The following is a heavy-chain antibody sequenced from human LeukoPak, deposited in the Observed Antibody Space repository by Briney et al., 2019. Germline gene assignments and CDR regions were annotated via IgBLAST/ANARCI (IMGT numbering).Heavy chain of an antibody. Sequence: TSVKVSCKASGYTFTGYYMHWVRQAPGQGLEWMGWINPNSGGTNYAQKFQGRVTMTRDTSISTAYMELSRLRSDDTAVYYCARDRVNIVVVPAAMADYYYYMDVWGKGTTVTVSS. CDR1: GYTFTGYY. V-gene: IGHV1-2*02. D-gene: IGHD2-2*01. CDR3: ARDRVNIVVVPAAMADYYYYMDV. J-gene: IGHJ6*03. CDR2: INPNSGGT.